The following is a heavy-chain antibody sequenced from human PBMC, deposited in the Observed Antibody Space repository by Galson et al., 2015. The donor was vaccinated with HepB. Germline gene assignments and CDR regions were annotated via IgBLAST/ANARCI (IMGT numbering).Heavy chain of an antibody. CDR2: INPSGGST. Sequence: SVKVSCKASGYTFTSYYMHWVRQAPGQGLEWMGIINPSGGSTSYAQKFQGRVTMTRDTSTSTVYMELSSLRSEDTAVYYCARDLPYYYDSSGPGPFDYWGQGTLVTVSS. CDR3: ARDLPYYYDSSGPGPFDY. CDR1: GYTFTSYY. V-gene: IGHV1-46*01. J-gene: IGHJ4*02. D-gene: IGHD3-22*01.